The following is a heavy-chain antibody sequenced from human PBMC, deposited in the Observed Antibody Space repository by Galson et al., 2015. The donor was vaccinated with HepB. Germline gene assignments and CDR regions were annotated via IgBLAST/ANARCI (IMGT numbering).Heavy chain of an antibody. CDR3: ARVSSFWSVSGSYAFDI. V-gene: IGHV3-53*04. D-gene: IGHD3-16*01. CDR2: IYSGGST. CDR1: GFTVSSNY. J-gene: IGHJ3*02. Sequence: SLRLSCAASGFTVSSNYMSWVRQAPGKGLEWVSVIYSGGSTYYADSVKGRFTISRHNSKNTLYLQMNNLRTEDTAVYYCARVSSFWSVSGSYAFDIWGQGTMVTVSS.